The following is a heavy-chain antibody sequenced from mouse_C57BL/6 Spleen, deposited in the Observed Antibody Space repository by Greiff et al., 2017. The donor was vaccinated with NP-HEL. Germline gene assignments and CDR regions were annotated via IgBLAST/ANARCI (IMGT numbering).Heavy chain of an antibody. D-gene: IGHD1-1*01. CDR1: GFTFSSYA. Sequence: EVHLVESGEGLVKPGGSLKLSCAASGFTFSSYAMSWVRQTPEKRLEWVAYISSGGDYIYYADTVKGRFTISRDNARNTLYLQMSSLKSEDTAMYYCTRDYYGSSYFAYWGQGTLVTVSA. CDR2: ISSGGDYI. CDR3: TRDYYGSSYFAY. V-gene: IGHV5-9-1*02. J-gene: IGHJ3*01.